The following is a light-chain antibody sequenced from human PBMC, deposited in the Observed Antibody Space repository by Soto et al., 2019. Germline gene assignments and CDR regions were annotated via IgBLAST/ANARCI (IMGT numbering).Light chain of an antibody. CDR3: QQYADLPYT. V-gene: IGKV3-20*01. Sequence: EIVLTQSPGTRSLSPGERASLSCMASQTLTTRFLAWYQQKPGQAPRLLIYGASSRATGIPDRFSGSGSGTEYTLTISRLEPEDFAVYSCQQYADLPYTFGQGTTLEIK. CDR2: GAS. J-gene: IGKJ2*01. CDR1: QTLTTRF.